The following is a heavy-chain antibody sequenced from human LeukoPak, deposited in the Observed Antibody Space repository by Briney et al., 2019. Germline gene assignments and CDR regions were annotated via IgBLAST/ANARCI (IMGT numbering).Heavy chain of an antibody. CDR3: ARVDILTGYSSDY. J-gene: IGHJ4*02. D-gene: IGHD3-9*01. V-gene: IGHV4-34*01. CDR2: INHSGST. Sequence: PSETLSLTCAVYGGSFSGYYWSWIRQPPGKGLEWIGEINHSGSTNYNPSLKSRVTISVDTSKNQFSLKLSSATAADTAVYYCARVDILTGYSSDYWGQGTLVTVSS. CDR1: GGSFSGYY.